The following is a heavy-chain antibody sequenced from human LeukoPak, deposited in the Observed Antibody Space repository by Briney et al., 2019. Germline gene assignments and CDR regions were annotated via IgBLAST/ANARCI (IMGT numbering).Heavy chain of an antibody. CDR2: INHGGST. CDR3: ARGLEGATTGVGY. D-gene: IGHD1-26*01. J-gene: IGHJ4*02. V-gene: IGHV4-34*01. Sequence: PSETLSLTCAVYGGSFSGYYWSWIRQPPGKGLEWIGEINHGGSTNYNPSLKSRVTISVDTSKNQFSLKLSSVTAADTAVYYCARGLEGATTGVGYWGQGTLVTVSS. CDR1: GGSFSGYY.